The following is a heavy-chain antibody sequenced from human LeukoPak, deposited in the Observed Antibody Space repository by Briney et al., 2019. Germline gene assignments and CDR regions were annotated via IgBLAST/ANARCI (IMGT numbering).Heavy chain of an antibody. CDR2: IWYDGSNK. D-gene: IGHD6-19*01. Sequence: GRSLRLSCAASGFTFSSYGMPWVRQAPGKGLEWVAVIWYDGSNKYYADSVKGRFTISRDNSKNTLYLQMNSLRAEDTAVYYCARGSGWFPFDYWGQGTLVTVSS. J-gene: IGHJ4*02. CDR1: GFTFSSYG. V-gene: IGHV3-33*01. CDR3: ARGSGWFPFDY.